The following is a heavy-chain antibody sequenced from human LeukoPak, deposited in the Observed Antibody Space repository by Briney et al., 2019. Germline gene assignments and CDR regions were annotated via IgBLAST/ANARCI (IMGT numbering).Heavy chain of an antibody. CDR1: GGSISSSSYY. Sequence: KSSETLSLTCTVSGGSISSSSYYWSWIRQPPGKGLEWIGEISHSGSTNYNPSLKSRVTISVDTSKNQFSLHLNSVTAADTAVYYCARGGLVGAALLGYWGQGTLVTVSS. CDR3: ARGGLVGAALLGY. V-gene: IGHV4-39*07. J-gene: IGHJ4*02. CDR2: ISHSGST. D-gene: IGHD1-26*01.